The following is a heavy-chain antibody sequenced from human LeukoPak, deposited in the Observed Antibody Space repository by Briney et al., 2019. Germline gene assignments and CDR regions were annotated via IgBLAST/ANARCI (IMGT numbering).Heavy chain of an antibody. V-gene: IGHV3-30*07. CDR1: GFTFSHYA. D-gene: IGHD6-19*01. Sequence: GGSLRLSCAASGFTFSHYAMHWVRQAPGKGLEWVAVISYDGNEKYYADSVKGRFTISRDNAKNSLYLQMNSLRAEDTAVYYCARGGIPWDWDSSGWDLPYWGQGTLVTVSS. CDR3: ARGGIPWDWDSSGWDLPY. J-gene: IGHJ4*02. CDR2: ISYDGNEK.